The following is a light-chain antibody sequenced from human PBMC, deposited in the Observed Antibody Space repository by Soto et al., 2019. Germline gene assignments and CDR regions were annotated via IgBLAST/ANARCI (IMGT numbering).Light chain of an antibody. CDR2: GAS. CDR3: QQYNSWPLT. CDR1: QSFNSIY. Sequence: EIVLTQSPGTLSLSPGERATLSCRASQSFNSIYLAWYQQKPGQAPRLLIYGASSRATGIPDRFSGSGSGTDFTLTISRLEPEDFAVYYCQQYNSWPLTFGGGTRLEIK. J-gene: IGKJ5*01. V-gene: IGKV3-20*01.